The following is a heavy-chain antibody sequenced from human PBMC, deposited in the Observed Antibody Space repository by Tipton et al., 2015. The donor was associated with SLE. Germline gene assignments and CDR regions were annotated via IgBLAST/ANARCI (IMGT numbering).Heavy chain of an antibody. V-gene: IGHV4-31*03. D-gene: IGHD3-22*01. CDR1: GGSISSGVYY. CDR2: IYYSGST. CDR3: AREGSSAYHGIDY. Sequence: LRLSCTVSGGSISSGVYYWTWIRQHPGKGLEWIGYIYYSGSTYYNPSLKSRVTISVDTSKNQFSLKRSSVTAADTAVYYCAREGSSAYHGIDYWGQGTLVTVSS. J-gene: IGHJ4*02.